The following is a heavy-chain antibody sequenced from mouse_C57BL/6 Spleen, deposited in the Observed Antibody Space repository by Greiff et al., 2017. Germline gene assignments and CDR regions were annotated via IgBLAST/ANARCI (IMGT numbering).Heavy chain of an antibody. Sequence: QVQLQQSGAELVRPGASVKLSCKASGYTFTDYYINWVKQRPGQGLEWIARIYPGSGNTYYNEKFKGKATLTAEKSSSTAYMQLSSLTSEDSAVYFCARSYYDYDVRAMDYWGQGTSVTVSS. V-gene: IGHV1-76*01. D-gene: IGHD2-4*01. CDR2: IYPGSGNT. J-gene: IGHJ4*01. CDR1: GYTFTDYY. CDR3: ARSYYDYDVRAMDY.